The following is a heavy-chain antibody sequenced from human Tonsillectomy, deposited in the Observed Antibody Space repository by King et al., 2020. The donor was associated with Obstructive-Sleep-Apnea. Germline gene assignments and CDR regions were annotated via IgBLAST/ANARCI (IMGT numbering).Heavy chain of an antibody. CDR1: GFSFSDYY. D-gene: IGHD3-10*01. Sequence: VQLVESGGGLVKPGGSLKLSCAASGFSFSDYYMGWIRQAPGKGLEWVSYITTSGSPTYYADSVKGRFTISRDNARNSLHLQMNSLRVDDTATYYCAREGKGSGTYFNSWFDPWGQGTLVTVSS. J-gene: IGHJ5*02. V-gene: IGHV3-11*01. CDR3: AREGKGSGTYFNSWFDP. CDR2: ITTSGSPT.